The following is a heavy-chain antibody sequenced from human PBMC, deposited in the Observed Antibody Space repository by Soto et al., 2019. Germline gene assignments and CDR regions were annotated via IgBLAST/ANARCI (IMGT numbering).Heavy chain of an antibody. CDR3: ARSIGVTWDLYNFIY. V-gene: IGHV3-23*01. CDR1: GFRFSTYS. CDR2: LSATGYST. Sequence: VQLWESGGGLVRPGESLRLSCTASGFRFSTYSMSWDRQAPGKGLEWVSGLSATGYSTYYADSVEGRFTISRDNSRNTLSLQMNSLRAEDTAVYYCARSIGVTWDLYNFIYWGQGTRVTVSS. J-gene: IGHJ4*02. D-gene: IGHD3-10*01.